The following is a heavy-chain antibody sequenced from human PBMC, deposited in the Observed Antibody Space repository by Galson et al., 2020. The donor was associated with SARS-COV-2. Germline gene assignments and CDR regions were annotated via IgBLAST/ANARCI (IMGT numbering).Heavy chain of an antibody. CDR3: ARSLSGYDREYYYYYVMDV. CDR1: GYTFTDYS. Sequence: ATVKVSCKASGYTFTDYSMHWVRQAPGHGLEWMGWINPNSGAMNYAQKFQGWVTMTRETSISTAYMELRRLRSDDTAVSYCARSLSGYDREYYYYYVMDVWGKGTTVSVSA. J-gene: IGHJ6*04. D-gene: IGHD5-12*01. V-gene: IGHV1-2*04. CDR2: INPNSGAM.